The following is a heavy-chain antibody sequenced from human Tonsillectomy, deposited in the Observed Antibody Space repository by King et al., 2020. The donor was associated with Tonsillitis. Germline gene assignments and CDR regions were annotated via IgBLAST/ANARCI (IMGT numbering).Heavy chain of an antibody. D-gene: IGHD3-22*01. CDR3: AKDYYYDSSGYDCAFDI. CDR1: GFTFDDYA. J-gene: IGHJ3*02. CDR2: ISWNSGSI. Sequence: VQLVESGGGLVQPGRSLRLSCAASGFTFDDYAMHWVRQAPGKGLEWVSGISWNSGSIGYADSVKGRFTISRDNAKNSLYLQMNSPRAEDTALYYCAKDYYYDSSGYDCAFDIWGQGTMVTVSS. V-gene: IGHV3-9*01.